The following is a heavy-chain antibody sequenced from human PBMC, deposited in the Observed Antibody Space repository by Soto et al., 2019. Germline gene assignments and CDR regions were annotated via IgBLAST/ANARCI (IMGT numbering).Heavy chain of an antibody. Sequence: GESLKISCKGSGYSFTSYWIGWVLRMPGNGLELLGIIYPVDADTSYSPSFQGQVTISADKSISTAYLQWSSLKASDTAMYYCARHVDGYCSGGSCYPVGMDVWGQGTMVTVSS. D-gene: IGHD2-15*01. J-gene: IGHJ6*02. CDR2: IYPVDADT. CDR1: GYSFTSYW. V-gene: IGHV5-51*01. CDR3: ARHVDGYCSGGSCYPVGMDV.